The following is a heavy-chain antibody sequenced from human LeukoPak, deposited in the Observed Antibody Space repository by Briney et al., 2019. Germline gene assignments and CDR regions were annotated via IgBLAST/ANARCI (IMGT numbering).Heavy chain of an antibody. V-gene: IGHV3-20*04. CDR2: INWNGGST. CDR3: ATEIYWRLDN. Sequence: PGGSLRLSCAASGFTFDDYGLTWVRQAPGKGLEWVSGINWNGGSTGYVDSVKGRFTISRDNAKSTLFLHMNSLRAEDTAVYYCATEIYWRLDNWGPGTLVSVSS. CDR1: GFTFDDYG. J-gene: IGHJ4*02. D-gene: IGHD5-12*01.